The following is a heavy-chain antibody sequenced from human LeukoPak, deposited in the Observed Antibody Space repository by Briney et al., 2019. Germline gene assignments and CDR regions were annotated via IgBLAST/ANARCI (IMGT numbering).Heavy chain of an antibody. CDR3: ARSIAAAGYDY. CDR1: GFTFSSYA. J-gene: IGHJ4*02. D-gene: IGHD6-13*01. V-gene: IGHV3-23*01. CDR2: ISGSGGST. Sequence: GGSLRLSCAASGFTFSSYAMSWVRQAPGKGLEWVSAISGSGGSTYYADSVKGRFTISRHNSKNTLYLQMNSLRAEDTAVYYCARSIAAAGYDYWGQGTLVTVSS.